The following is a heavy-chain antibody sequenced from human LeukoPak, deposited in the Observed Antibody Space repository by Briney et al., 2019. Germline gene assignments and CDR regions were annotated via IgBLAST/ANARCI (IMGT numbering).Heavy chain of an antibody. Sequence: SETLSLTCTVSGGSISSYYWSWIRQPPGKGLEWIGYIYYSGSTNYNPSLKSRVTISVDTSKNQFSLELSSVTAADTAVYYCARSYTPMVLDYWGQGTTVTVSS. D-gene: IGHD5-18*01. CDR1: GGSISSYY. V-gene: IGHV4-59*01. CDR2: IYYSGST. CDR3: ARSYTPMVLDY. J-gene: IGHJ4*03.